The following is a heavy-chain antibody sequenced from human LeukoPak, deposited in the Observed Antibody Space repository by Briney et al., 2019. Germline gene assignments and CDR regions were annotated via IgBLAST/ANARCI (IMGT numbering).Heavy chain of an antibody. CDR1: GFTFSSYG. Sequence: GGSLRLSCAASGFTFSSYGMHWVRQAPGKGLEWVAVISYDGSNKYYADSVKGRFTISSDNSKNTLYLQMNSLRAEDTAVYYCAKASGSYPYYFDYWGQGTLVTVSS. CDR3: AKASGSYPYYFDY. J-gene: IGHJ4*02. CDR2: ISYDGSNK. D-gene: IGHD1-26*01. V-gene: IGHV3-30*18.